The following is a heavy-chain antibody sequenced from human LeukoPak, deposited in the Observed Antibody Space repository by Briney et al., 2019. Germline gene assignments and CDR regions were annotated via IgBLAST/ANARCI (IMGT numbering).Heavy chain of an antibody. CDR3: ARAPMDELGRRVTAILNPDY. V-gene: IGHV1-18*01. D-gene: IGHD2-21*02. CDR1: GYTFTSYG. CDR2: ISAYNGNT. J-gene: IGHJ4*02. Sequence: ASVKVSCKASGYTFTSYGISWVRQAPGQGLEWMGWISAYNGNTNYAQKLQGRVTMTTDTSTSTAYMELRSLRSDDTAVYYCARAPMDELGRRVTAILNPDYWGQGTLVTVSS.